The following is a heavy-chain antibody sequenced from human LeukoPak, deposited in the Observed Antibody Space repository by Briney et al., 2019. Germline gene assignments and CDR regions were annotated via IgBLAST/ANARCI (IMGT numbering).Heavy chain of an antibody. CDR3: AKDICRNSASIYYYGMDV. CDR1: GFTFSSYG. J-gene: IGHJ6*02. D-gene: IGHD4-4*01. V-gene: IGHV3-33*06. CDR2: IWYDGSNK. Sequence: GRSLRLSCAASGFTFSSYGMHWVRQAPGKGLEWVAVIWYDGSNKYYADSVKGRFTISRDNSKNTLYLQMNSLRAEDTALYYCAKDICRNSASIYYYGMDVWGQGTTVTVSS.